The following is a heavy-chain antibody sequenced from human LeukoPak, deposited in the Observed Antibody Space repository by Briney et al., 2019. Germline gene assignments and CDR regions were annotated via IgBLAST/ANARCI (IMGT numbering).Heavy chain of an antibody. CDR3: ASSLYCSSTSCSRLYMDV. V-gene: IGHV3-48*01. J-gene: IGHJ6*03. Sequence: GGSLRLSCATSGFTLSTYSMDWVRQAPGEGLEWVSYISSSSSSLDYADPVRGRFTISRDNTTNSLYLQMNSLRAEDAAVFYCASSLYCSSTSCSRLYMDVWGKGTTVTVSS. CDR1: GFTLSTYS. CDR2: ISSSSSSL. D-gene: IGHD2-2*01.